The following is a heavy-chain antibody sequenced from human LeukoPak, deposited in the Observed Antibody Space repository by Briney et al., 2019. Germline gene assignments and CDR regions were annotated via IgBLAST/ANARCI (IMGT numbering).Heavy chain of an antibody. D-gene: IGHD5-18*01. J-gene: IGHJ4*02. CDR2: INPNSGSP. CDR3: VRGYSYGFYFDY. V-gene: IGHV1-2*06. Sequence: GASVKVSCKTSGYSFTGYYIHWVRQAPGQGLEWMGRINPNSGSPNYGQKFQGTVTMTRDTSISTAYLELSNLRSDDTAAYYCVRGYSYGFYFDYWGQGSLVTVSS. CDR1: GYSFTGYY.